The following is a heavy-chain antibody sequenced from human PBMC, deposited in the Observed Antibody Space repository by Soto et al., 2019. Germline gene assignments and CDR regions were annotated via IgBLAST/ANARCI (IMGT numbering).Heavy chain of an antibody. CDR3: AKASGYSSSSTCSRLIYYYYGMDV. Sequence: GGSLRLSCVASGFTFTSYGMHWVRQAPGKGLEWVAVMSYDGGDKYYADSVKGRFTISRDNSKNTLYLQMNSLRAEDTAVYYCAKASGYSSSSTCSRLIYYYYGMDVWGQGTTVTVSS. D-gene: IGHD2-2*01. CDR2: MSYDGGDK. J-gene: IGHJ6*02. CDR1: GFTFTSYG. V-gene: IGHV3-30*18.